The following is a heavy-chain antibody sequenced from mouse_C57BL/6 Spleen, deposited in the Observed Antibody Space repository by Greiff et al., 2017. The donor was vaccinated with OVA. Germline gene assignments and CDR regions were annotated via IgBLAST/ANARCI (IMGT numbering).Heavy chain of an antibody. Sequence: VQLQQSGAELVRPGSSVKLSCKASGYTFTSYWMHWVKQRPIQGLEWIGNIDPSDSEPHYNQKFKDKATLTVDKSSSTAYMQLSSLTSEDSAVYYCAGDYGRNAMDYWGQGTSVTVSS. D-gene: IGHD2-4*01. J-gene: IGHJ4*01. CDR1: GYTFTSYW. CDR3: AGDYGRNAMDY. CDR2: IDPSDSEP. V-gene: IGHV1-52*01.